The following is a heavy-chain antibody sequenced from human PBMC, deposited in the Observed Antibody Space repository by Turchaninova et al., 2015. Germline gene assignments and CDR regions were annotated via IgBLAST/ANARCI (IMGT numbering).Heavy chain of an antibody. Sequence: QVQLVQSGAEVKKPGASVKVSCKASGYTFPSHGLSWVRQAPVQGLEVMGWISAYNGNKNNSQKLQGRVTMTTDTSTSTAYMELRSLRSDDTAVYYCARVGPIAVAGMGGYWGQGTLVTVSS. CDR3: ARVGPIAVAGMGGY. D-gene: IGHD6-19*01. CDR1: GYTFPSHG. J-gene: IGHJ4*02. V-gene: IGHV1-18*01. CDR2: ISAYNGNK.